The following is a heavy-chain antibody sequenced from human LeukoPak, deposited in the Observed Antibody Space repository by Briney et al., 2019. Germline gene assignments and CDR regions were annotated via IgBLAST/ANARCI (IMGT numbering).Heavy chain of an antibody. CDR2: IRYDGSNK. CDR1: GFTFSSYG. V-gene: IGHV3-30*02. CDR3: AKPFNIVVVPAAMKY. J-gene: IGHJ4*02. D-gene: IGHD2-2*01. Sequence: GSLRLSCAASGFTFSSYGMHWVRQAPGKGLEWVAFIRYDGSNKYYADSVKGRFTISRDNSKNTLYLQMNSLRAEDTAVYYCAKPFNIVVVPAAMKYWGQGTLVTVSS.